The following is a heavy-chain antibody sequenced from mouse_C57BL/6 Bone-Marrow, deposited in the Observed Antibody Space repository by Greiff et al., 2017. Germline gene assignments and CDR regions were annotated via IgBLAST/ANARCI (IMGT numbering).Heavy chain of an antibody. Sequence: QVQLQQPGAELVMPGASVKLSCKASGYTFTSYWMHWVKERPGQGLEWIGEIDPSDSYTNYNQKFKGKSTLTVDKSSSTAYMQLISLTSEDSAVYYCAREDGSSSFGYWGRGTTLSVSS. CDR3: AREDGSSSFGY. D-gene: IGHD1-1*01. CDR1: GYTFTSYW. V-gene: IGHV1-69*01. CDR2: IDPSDSYT. J-gene: IGHJ2*01.